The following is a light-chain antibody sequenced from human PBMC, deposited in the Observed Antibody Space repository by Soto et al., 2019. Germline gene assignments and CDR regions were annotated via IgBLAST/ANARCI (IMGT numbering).Light chain of an antibody. CDR1: QSVSNDF. CDR3: QHHGDLIG. J-gene: IGKJ4*01. CDR2: GAS. V-gene: IGKV3-20*01. Sequence: EIVLTQSPGILSLSPGERATLSCRASQSVSNDFLAWYQQKPGQAPRLLIYGASTRATDVPDRFSGSGSGADFTLTISRLEPEDFAVYYCQHHGDLIGFGGGTKV.